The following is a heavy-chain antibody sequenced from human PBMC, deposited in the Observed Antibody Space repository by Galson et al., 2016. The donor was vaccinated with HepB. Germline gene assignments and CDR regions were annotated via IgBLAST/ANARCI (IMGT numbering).Heavy chain of an antibody. Sequence: TLSLTCIVSGGSISVGGYYWSWIRQHPGKGLEWIGYIYYSGSPFYNAALRSRVSISVDTSKNQLSLQLSSVSAADTAVYHCAREAMVHGAAHFDYWGLGILVTVSS. CDR2: IYYSGSP. D-gene: IGHD5-18*01. CDR1: GGSISVGGYY. J-gene: IGHJ4*02. CDR3: AREAMVHGAAHFDY. V-gene: IGHV4-31*03.